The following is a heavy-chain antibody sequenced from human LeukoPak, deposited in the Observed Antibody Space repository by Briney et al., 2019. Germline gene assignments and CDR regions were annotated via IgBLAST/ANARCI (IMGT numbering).Heavy chain of an antibody. D-gene: IGHD1-7*01. CDR3: ARLYGNYQNYFDY. V-gene: IGHV4-39*07. Sequence: SETLSLTCTVSGGSINSSYYYWGWVRQPPGKALEWIGNIFYSGSTYYSPSLKSRVTISVDTSKNQFSLKLRSVTAADTAVYYCARLYGNYQNYFDYWGQGTLVTVSS. J-gene: IGHJ4*02. CDR1: GGSINSSYYY. CDR2: IFYSGST.